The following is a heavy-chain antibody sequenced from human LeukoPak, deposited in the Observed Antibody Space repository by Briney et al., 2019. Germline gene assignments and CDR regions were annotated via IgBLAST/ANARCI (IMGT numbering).Heavy chain of an antibody. CDR2: INPNSGGT. J-gene: IGHJ3*02. CDR3: ARNIWFGESADAFDI. Sequence: ASVKVSCKASGYTFTSYDINWVRQAPGQGLEWMGWINPNSGGTNYAQKSQGRVTMTRDKSIRTAYMELSRLTSDDTAVYYCARNIWFGESADAFDIWGQGTMVTVSS. CDR1: GYTFTSYD. V-gene: IGHV1-2*02. D-gene: IGHD3-10*01.